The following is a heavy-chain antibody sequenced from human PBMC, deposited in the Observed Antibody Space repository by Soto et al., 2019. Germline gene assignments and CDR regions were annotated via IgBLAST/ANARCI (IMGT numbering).Heavy chain of an antibody. CDR1: GGAITNYY. CDR3: ARSVNRGYSYGYGH. J-gene: IGHJ4*02. CDR2: IYHTGST. D-gene: IGHD5-18*01. Sequence: PSETLSLTCSVSGGAITNYYWNWIRQTPGKGLEWIGYIYHTGSTSNNPSLKSRVTLSLDTSKNQLTLNLTSVTAADTAIYYCARSVNRGYSYGYGHWGQGTLVTVSS. V-gene: IGHV4-59*01.